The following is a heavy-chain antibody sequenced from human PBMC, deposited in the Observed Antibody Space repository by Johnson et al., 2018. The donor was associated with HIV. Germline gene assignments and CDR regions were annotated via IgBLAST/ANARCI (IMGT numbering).Heavy chain of an antibody. CDR2: IYSGGST. V-gene: IGHV3-66*02. CDR3: AKAIGDAFDI. Sequence: VQLVESVGGLVQPGRSLRLSCAASGFTVSSNYMNWVRQAPGKGLEWVSVIYSGGSTYHADSVKGRFTISRDNAKNSLYLQMNSLRAEDTAVYYCAKAIGDAFDIWGQGTMVTVSS. J-gene: IGHJ3*02. CDR1: GFTVSSNY. D-gene: IGHD2/OR15-2a*01.